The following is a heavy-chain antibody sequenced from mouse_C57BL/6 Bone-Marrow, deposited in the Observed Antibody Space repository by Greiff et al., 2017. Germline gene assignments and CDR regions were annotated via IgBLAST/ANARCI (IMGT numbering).Heavy chain of an antibody. Sequence: QVQLQQSGAELVKPGASVKISCKASGCAFSSYWMNWVKQRPGKGLEWIGQIYPGDGDTNYNGKFKGKATLTADKSSSTAYMQLSSLTSEDSAVYFCARLNREAWFAYWGQGTLVTVSA. V-gene: IGHV1-80*01. CDR2: IYPGDGDT. J-gene: IGHJ3*01. CDR3: ARLNREAWFAY. CDR1: GCAFSSYW.